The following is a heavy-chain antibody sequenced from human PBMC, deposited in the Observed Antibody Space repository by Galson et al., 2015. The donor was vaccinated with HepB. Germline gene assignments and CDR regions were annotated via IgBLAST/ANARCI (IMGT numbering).Heavy chain of an antibody. CDR1: GFTFSNAW. D-gene: IGHD4-23*01. V-gene: IGHV3-15*01. CDR3: TTGFLVTGAFDAFDI. J-gene: IGHJ3*02. CDR2: IKSKTDGGTT. Sequence: SLRLSCAASGFTFSNAWMSWVRQAPGKGLEWVGRIKSKTDGGTTDYAAPVKGRFTISRDDSKNTLYLQMNSLKTEDTAVYYCTTGFLVTGAFDAFDIWGQGTMVTVSS.